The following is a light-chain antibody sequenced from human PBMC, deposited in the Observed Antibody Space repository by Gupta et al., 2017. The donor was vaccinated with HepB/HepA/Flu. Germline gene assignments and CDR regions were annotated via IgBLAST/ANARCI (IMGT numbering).Light chain of an antibody. CDR1: QSVRIN. CDR2: AAS. J-gene: IGKJ4*01. V-gene: IGKV3-15*01. CDR3: QQYYDWPPLT. Sequence: EIVMTQSPATLSVSPGERATLSCRASQSVRINLAWYQQIPGQPPRLLIYAASTRASGVPPRLSGSGSGTEFTLTISSLQSEDFAVYYCQQYYDWPPLTFGGGTKVAI.